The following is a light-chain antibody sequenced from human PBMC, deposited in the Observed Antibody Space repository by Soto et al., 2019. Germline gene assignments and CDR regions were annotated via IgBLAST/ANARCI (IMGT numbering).Light chain of an antibody. J-gene: IGLJ2*01. CDR3: AAWDDSLSGL. V-gene: IGLV1-47*01. CDR2: RNN. Sequence: QSVLTQPPSASGTPGLRVTISCSGSSSNIGSNYVYWYQQLPGTAPKLLIYRNNQRPSGVPDRFSGSKSGTSASLAISGLRSEDEADYYCAAWDDSLSGLFGGGTKLPVL. CDR1: SSNIGSNY.